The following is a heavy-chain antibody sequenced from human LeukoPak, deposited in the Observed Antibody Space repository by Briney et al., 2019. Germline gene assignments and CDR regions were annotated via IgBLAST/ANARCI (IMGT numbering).Heavy chain of an antibody. CDR1: GFTFSGSA. Sequence: PGGSLKLSCAASGFTFSGSAMHWVRQASGKGLEWLGRIRTKSNSYATAYAASVKGSFTISRDDSNNTAYLHMNSLRSDDTALYYCTFIAPSGTIFDYWGQGALVTVSS. V-gene: IGHV3-73*01. CDR3: TFIAPSGTIFDY. J-gene: IGHJ4*02. D-gene: IGHD6-13*01. CDR2: IRTKSNSYAT.